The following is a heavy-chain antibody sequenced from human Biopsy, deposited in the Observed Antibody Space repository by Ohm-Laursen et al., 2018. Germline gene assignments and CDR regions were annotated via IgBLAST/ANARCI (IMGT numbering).Heavy chain of an antibody. CDR3: TKWTGGHSYTAD. CDR2: IRSKDSGGTT. V-gene: IGHV3-49*03. J-gene: IGHJ4*02. Sequence: SLRLSCAASGFNFGDTGMGWFRQVPGKGLECVSLIRSKDSGGTTEYADSVKGRFTVSRDDSKSLTYLQMNSLKIEDTGIYYCTKWTGGHSYTADWGRGTLVTVSS. CDR1: GFNFGDTG. D-gene: IGHD5-18*01.